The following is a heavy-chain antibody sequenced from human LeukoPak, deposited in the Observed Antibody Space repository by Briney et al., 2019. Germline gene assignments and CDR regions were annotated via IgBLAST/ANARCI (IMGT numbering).Heavy chain of an antibody. CDR2: IKQDGSEK. V-gene: IGHV3-7*01. J-gene: IGHJ4*02. CDR3: ARVGRQMVRGVIITFYFDY. Sequence: PGGSLRLSCAASGFTFSSYWMSWVRQAPGKGLEWVANIKQDGSEKYYVDSVKGRFTISRDNAKNSLYLQMSSLRAEDTAVYYCARVGRQMVRGVIITFYFDYWGQGTLVTVSS. D-gene: IGHD3-10*01. CDR1: GFTFSSYW.